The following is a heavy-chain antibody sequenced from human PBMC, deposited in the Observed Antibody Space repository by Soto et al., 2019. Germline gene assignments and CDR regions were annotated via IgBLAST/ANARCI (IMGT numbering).Heavy chain of an antibody. CDR2: IYYRGST. CDR3: ARLYIWGSYRYFDY. V-gene: IGHV4-39*01. J-gene: IGHJ4*02. Sequence: SETLSLTCTVSGGSISSSSYYWGWIRQPPGKGLEWIGSIYYRGSTYYNTSLKSRVTKSVDTSKNQFSMKLNSVTAADTAVYYCARLYIWGSYRYFDYWGQGTLVT. CDR1: GGSISSSSYY. D-gene: IGHD3-16*02.